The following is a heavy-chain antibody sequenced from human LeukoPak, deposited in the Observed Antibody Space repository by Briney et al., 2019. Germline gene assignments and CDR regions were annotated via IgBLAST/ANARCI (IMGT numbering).Heavy chain of an antibody. J-gene: IGHJ4*02. V-gene: IGHV1-69*05. CDR3: ARGPGPDYYDSSGYYYFDC. Sequence: GSSVKVSCKASGGTFSSYAISWVRQAPGQGLEWMGRIIPIFGTANYAQKFQGRVTITTDESTSTAYMELSSLRSEVTAVYYCARGPGPDYYDSSGYYYFDCWGQGTLVTVSS. CDR2: IIPIFGTA. D-gene: IGHD3-22*01. CDR1: GGTFSSYA.